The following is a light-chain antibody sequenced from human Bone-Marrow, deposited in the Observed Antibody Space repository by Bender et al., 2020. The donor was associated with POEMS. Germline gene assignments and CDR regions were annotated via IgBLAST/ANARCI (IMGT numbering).Light chain of an antibody. CDR3: QVWDRATDHVI. J-gene: IGLJ2*01. CDR2: DDT. V-gene: IGLV3-21*03. CDR1: NIGGKS. Sequence: SYVLTQAPSVSVAPGKTAKIICGGDNIGGKSVHWFQQKSGQAPVLVVYDDTDRPSGIPDRFSGSNSGNTATLTISRVEAGDEADYYCQVWDRATDHVIFGGGTKVTVL.